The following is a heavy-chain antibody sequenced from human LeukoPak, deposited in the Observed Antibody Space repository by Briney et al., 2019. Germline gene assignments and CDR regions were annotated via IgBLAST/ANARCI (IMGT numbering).Heavy chain of an antibody. CDR3: ARQTVEMATIS. J-gene: IGHJ4*02. CDR2: IYSGGST. D-gene: IGHD5-24*01. CDR1: GFTVSSNY. V-gene: IGHV3-53*01. Sequence: GGSLRLSCAASGFTVSSNYMSWVRQAPGKGLEWVSVIYSGGSTYYADSVKGRFTISRDNSKNTLYLQMNSVRAEDRAVYYCARQTVEMATISWGQGTLVTVSS.